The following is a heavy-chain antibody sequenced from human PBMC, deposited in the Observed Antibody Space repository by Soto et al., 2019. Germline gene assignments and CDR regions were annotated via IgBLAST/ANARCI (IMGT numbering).Heavy chain of an antibody. D-gene: IGHD3-10*01. CDR3: ARDRSDYYGSGSFSRYYYYYMDV. CDR2: IIPILGIA. J-gene: IGHJ6*03. V-gene: IGHV1-69*08. CDR1: GGTFSSYT. Sequence: QVQLVQSGAEVKKPGSSVKVSCKASGGTFSSYTISWVRQAPGQGLEWMGRIIPILGIANYAQKYQGRVTITADKSTSTAYMELSSLRSEDTAVYYCARDRSDYYGSGSFSRYYYYYMDVWGKGTTVTVSS.